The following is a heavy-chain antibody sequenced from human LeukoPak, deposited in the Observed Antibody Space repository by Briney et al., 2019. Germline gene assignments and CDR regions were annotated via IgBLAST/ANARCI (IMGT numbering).Heavy chain of an antibody. CDR1: GVSISSSSYY. CDR3: ARNGPLGYGDY. D-gene: IGHD5-12*01. CDR2: IYYSGST. V-gene: IGHV4-39*01. J-gene: IGHJ4*02. Sequence: SETLSLTCTVSGVSISSSSYYWGWIRQPPGRGLEWIGSIYYSGSTYYNPSLKSRVTISVDTSKNQFSLKLSSVTAADTAVYYCARNGPLGYGDYWGQGTLVTVSS.